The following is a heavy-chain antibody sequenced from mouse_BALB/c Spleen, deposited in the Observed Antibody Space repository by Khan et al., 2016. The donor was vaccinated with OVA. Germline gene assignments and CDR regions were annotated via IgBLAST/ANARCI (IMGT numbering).Heavy chain of an antibody. J-gene: IGHJ2*01. CDR3: ARDYYGRGYFDY. CDR2: ISYDGSN. CDR1: GYSITSGYY. Sequence: EVKLLESGPGLVKPSQSLSLTCSVTGYSITSGYYWNWIRQFPGNKLEWMGYISYDGSNNYNPSLKNRISITRDTSKNQFFLKLNSVTTEDTATYYCARDYYGRGYFDYWGQGNTLTVSS. D-gene: IGHD1-1*01. V-gene: IGHV3-6*02.